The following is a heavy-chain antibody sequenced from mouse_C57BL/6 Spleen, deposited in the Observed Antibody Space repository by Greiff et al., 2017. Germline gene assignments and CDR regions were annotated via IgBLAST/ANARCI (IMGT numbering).Heavy chain of an antibody. Sequence: VQLQQSGAELVRPGASVKLSCTASGFNIKDYYMHWVKQRPEQGLEWIGRIDPEDGDTEYAPKFKGKATMTADTSSNTAYLQLSSLSSEDTAVYYCTSYGSYVYFAVWGTGTTVTVSS. D-gene: IGHD2-1*01. CDR1: GFNIKDYY. CDR2: IDPEDGDT. CDR3: TSYGSYVYFAV. V-gene: IGHV14-1*01. J-gene: IGHJ1*03.